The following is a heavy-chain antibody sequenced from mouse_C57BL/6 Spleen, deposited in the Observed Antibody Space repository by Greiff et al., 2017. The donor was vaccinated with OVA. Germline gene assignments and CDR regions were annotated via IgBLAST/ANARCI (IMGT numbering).Heavy chain of an antibody. J-gene: IGHJ1*03. V-gene: IGHV1-82*01. Sequence: QVQLQQSGPELVKPGASVKISCKASGYAFSSSWMNWVKQRPGKGLEWIGRIYPGDGDTNYNGKFKGKATLTADKSSSTAYMQLSSLTSEDSAVYYCATGKTGTRYFDVWGTGTTVTVSS. D-gene: IGHD4-1*01. CDR3: ATGKTGTRYFDV. CDR2: IYPGDGDT. CDR1: GYAFSSSW.